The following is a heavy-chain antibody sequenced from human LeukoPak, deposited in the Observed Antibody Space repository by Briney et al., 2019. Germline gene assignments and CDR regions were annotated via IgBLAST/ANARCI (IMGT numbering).Heavy chain of an antibody. CDR3: ARDTSGYDYQY. D-gene: IGHD5-12*01. J-gene: IGHJ4*02. V-gene: IGHV3-30*19. Sequence: GRSLRLSCAASGFTFSSYGMHWVRQAPGKGLEWVAVISYDGSNKYYADSVKGRFTISRDNSKNTLYLQMNSLRAEDTAVYYCARDTSGYDYQYWGQGTLVTVSS. CDR2: ISYDGSNK. CDR1: GFTFSSYG.